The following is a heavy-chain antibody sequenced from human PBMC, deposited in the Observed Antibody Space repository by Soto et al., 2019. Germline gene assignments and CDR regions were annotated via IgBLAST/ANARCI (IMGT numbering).Heavy chain of an antibody. CDR2: ISYDGSNK. J-gene: IGHJ4*01. CDR1: GFIISSYG. Sequence: QVQLVESGGGVVQPGRSLRLSCAASGFIISSYGMHWVRQAPGKGLEWLAVISYDGSNKFYGDSVKGRFTISRDNSKNTPYLQVNSLIAEDTGVYYCASWGGIASPRYDGAQATYDYWGQGTLVTVSS. V-gene: IGHV3-30*03. D-gene: IGHD3-16*02. CDR3: ASWGGIASPRYDGAQATYDY.